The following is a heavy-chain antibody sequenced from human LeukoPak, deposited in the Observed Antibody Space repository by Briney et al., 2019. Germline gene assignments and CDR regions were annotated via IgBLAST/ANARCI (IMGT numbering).Heavy chain of an antibody. J-gene: IGHJ4*02. CDR3: VSFYETY. V-gene: IGHV3-74*01. CDR1: GLTFSSHT. CDR2: INSDGSWT. Sequence: GGSLRLSCAASGLTFSSHTMNWVRQVPGKGLVWVSHINSDGSWTSYADSVRGRFTISKDNAKNTVYLQMNSLRAEDTAVYYCVSFYETYWGRGTLVTVSS. D-gene: IGHD2/OR15-2a*01.